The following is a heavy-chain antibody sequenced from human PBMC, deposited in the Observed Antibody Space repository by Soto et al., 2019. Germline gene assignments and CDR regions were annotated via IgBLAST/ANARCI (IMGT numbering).Heavy chain of an antibody. CDR1: GGSINSRSYY. D-gene: IGHD2-21*02. CDR2: IYYSGST. Sequence: LSLTCTVSGGSINSRSYYWGWIRQSPGKGLEWIGSIYYSGSTYYNPSLKSRVAMSVDTSKNQISLKLRSVSAADTAVYYCARQRTSVVTQAYFDDWGQGSLVTVFS. J-gene: IGHJ4*02. V-gene: IGHV4-39*01. CDR3: ARQRTSVVTQAYFDD.